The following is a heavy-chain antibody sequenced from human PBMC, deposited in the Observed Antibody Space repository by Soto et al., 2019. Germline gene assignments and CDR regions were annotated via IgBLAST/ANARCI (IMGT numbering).Heavy chain of an antibody. V-gene: IGHV3-74*01. CDR1: GFTFSVYL. D-gene: IGHD4-4*01. J-gene: IGHJ6*02. Sequence: EVQLVESGGGLVQPGGSLRLSCAASGFTFSVYLMHWVRQAPGKGLVWVSRIDSDGSTTSYADSVKGRFTISRDNAKSTLYLQMNSLRAEDTAVYYCARPGYSNYGPGVDVWGQGTTVTVSS. CDR2: IDSDGSTT. CDR3: ARPGYSNYGPGVDV.